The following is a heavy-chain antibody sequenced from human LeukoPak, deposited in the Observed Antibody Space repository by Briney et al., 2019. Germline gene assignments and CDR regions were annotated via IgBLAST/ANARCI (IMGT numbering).Heavy chain of an antibody. D-gene: IGHD2-2*01. CDR1: GGSFSGYY. CDR2: INHSGST. J-gene: IGHJ5*02. CDR3: ASLPRTRYCSSTSCYRPIPNQPNWFDP. Sequence: SETLSLTCAVYGGSFSGYYWSWIRQPPGKGLEWIGEINHSGSTNYNPSLKSRVTISVDTSKNQFSLKLSSVTAADTAVYYCASLPRTRYCSSTSCYRPIPNQPNWFDPWGQGTLVTVSS. V-gene: IGHV4-34*01.